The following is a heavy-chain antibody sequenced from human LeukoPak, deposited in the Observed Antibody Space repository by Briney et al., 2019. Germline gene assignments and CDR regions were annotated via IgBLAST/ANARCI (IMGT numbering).Heavy chain of an antibody. D-gene: IGHD6-19*01. CDR1: GDTFSSYA. V-gene: IGHV1-69*06. Sequence: SVKVSCKASGDTFSSYAISWVRQAPGQGLEWMGGIIPIFGSSNYAQRFQGRVTITADKSTSTAYMELSSLRSEDTAVYYCARSEQFPYYMDVWGKGTTVTVSS. CDR2: IIPIFGSS. CDR3: ARSEQFPYYMDV. J-gene: IGHJ6*03.